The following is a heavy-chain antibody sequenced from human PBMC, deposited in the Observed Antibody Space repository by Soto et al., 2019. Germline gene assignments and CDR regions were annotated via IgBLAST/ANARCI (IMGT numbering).Heavy chain of an antibody. Sequence: ASVKVSCKASGYTFTSYAMHWVRQAPGQRLERMGWINAGNGNTKYSQKFQGRVTITRDTSASTAYMELSILRSEDTVVYYCARFYYDILTGYYKFDYWGQGTLVTVSS. CDR3: ARFYYDILTGYYKFDY. CDR2: INAGNGNT. J-gene: IGHJ4*02. D-gene: IGHD3-9*01. V-gene: IGHV1-3*01. CDR1: GYTFTSYA.